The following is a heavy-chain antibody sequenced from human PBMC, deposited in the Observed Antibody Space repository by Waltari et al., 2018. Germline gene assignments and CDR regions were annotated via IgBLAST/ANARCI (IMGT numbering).Heavy chain of an antibody. D-gene: IGHD6-13*01. V-gene: IGHV4-39*07. Sequence: QLQLQESGPGLVKPSETLSLTCTVSGGSISSSSYYWGWIRQPPGKGLEWIGRIYYSATTYYNPSLKRGVTISVDTAKNQFSLKLSSVPAADTAVYYCAGGQTAAAADNWGQGTSVTVSS. CDR1: GGSISSSSYY. CDR3: AGGQTAAAADN. CDR2: IYYSATT. J-gene: IGHJ4*02.